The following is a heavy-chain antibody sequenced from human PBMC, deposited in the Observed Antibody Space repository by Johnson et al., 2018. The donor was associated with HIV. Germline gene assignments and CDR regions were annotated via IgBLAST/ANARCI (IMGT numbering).Heavy chain of an antibody. J-gene: IGHJ3*01. CDR3: AKVGSGYSSSS. V-gene: IGHV3-66*01. D-gene: IGHD6-13*01. CDR1: GFTVSSNY. Sequence: VQLVESGGGLVKPGGSLRLSCAASGFTVSSNYMNWVRQAPGKGLEWVSVIYSGGNTYYADSVKGRFTISRDNSKNTLYLQMNRLRAEDTAVYYCAKVGSGYSSSSWGQGTMVTVSS. CDR2: IYSGGNT.